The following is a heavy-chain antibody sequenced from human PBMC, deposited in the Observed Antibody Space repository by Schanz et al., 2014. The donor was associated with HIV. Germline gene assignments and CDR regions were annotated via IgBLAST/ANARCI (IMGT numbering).Heavy chain of an antibody. CDR3: TREGNYYGGSVPGH. J-gene: IGHJ4*02. CDR2: IWFDGSNK. D-gene: IGHD2-21*01. CDR1: GFTFSSYG. Sequence: QVQLVESGGGVVQPGRSLRLSCAASGFTFSSYGMHWVRQAPGKGLEWVAIIWFDGSNKYYADSVKGRFTISRDNSTNALFLHMPTLRAEDKATYYCTREGNYYGGSVPGHWGQGALVSVSS. V-gene: IGHV3-33*08.